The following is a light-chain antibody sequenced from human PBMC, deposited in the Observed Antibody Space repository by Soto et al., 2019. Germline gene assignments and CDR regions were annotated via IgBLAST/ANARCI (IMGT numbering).Light chain of an antibody. J-gene: IGLJ3*02. CDR2: LNSDGSH. Sequence: QSVLTQSPSASASLGASVKLTCTLSSGHSSYAIAWHQQQPEKGPRYLMKLNSDGSHSKGDGIPDRFSGSSSGAERYLTVSRLRSEDEADYYCQTWGTGPWVFGGGTKVTVL. V-gene: IGLV4-69*01. CDR1: SGHSSYA. CDR3: QTWGTGPWV.